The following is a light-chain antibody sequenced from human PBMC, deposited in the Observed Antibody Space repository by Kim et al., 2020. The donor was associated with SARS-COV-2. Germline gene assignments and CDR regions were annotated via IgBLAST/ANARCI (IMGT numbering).Light chain of an antibody. CDR2: RNS. Sequence: QSVLTQPPSASATPGQTVSISRSGSNSNIGNNYVYWYQQVPGSAPRLLVFRNSERPSGVPDRFSGSKSGTSASLAISGLRSDDEADYYCATWDDSLRGGVFGGGTQLTVL. J-gene: IGLJ3*02. CDR3: ATWDDSLRGGV. CDR1: NSNIGNNY. V-gene: IGLV1-47*01.